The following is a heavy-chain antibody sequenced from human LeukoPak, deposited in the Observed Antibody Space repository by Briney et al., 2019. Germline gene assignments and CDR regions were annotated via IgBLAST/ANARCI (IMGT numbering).Heavy chain of an antibody. CDR1: GYTFTTYD. J-gene: IGHJ4*02. CDR3: ARDFPSSDY. V-gene: IGHV1-8*03. CDR2: MNPNSGNT. Sequence: VASVKVSCKASGYTFTTYDINWVRQAPGQGLEWMGWMNPNSGNTGYAQKFRGRVTITRDTSKSTAYMELSSLRSEDTAVYYCARDFPSSDYWGQGTLVTVSS.